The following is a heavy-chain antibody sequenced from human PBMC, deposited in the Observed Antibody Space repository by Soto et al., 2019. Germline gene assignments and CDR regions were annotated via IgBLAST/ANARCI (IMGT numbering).Heavy chain of an antibody. J-gene: IGHJ6*02. D-gene: IGHD3-22*01. CDR3: AKDLHYYDSIGYLGLYYYYYYGMDV. CDR1: GFTFSSYG. CDR2: ISYDGSNK. Sequence: PGGSLRLSCAASGFTFSSYGMHWVRQAPGKGLEWVAVISYDGSNKYYADSVKGRFTISRDNSKNTLYLQMNSLRAEDTAVYYCAKDLHYYDSIGYLGLYYYYYYGMDVWGQGPTVTVSS. V-gene: IGHV3-30*18.